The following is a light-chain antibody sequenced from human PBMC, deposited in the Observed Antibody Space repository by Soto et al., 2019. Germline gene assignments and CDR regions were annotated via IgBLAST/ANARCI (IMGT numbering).Light chain of an antibody. J-gene: IGLJ2*01. Sequence: VLTQPPSVSVAPGQTARITCGGNNIGSKSVHWYQQRPGQAPVLVVHDDSDRPSGIPERFSGSNSENTATLTITRVEAVDEADYYCQVWDTSNDHVVFGGGTKLTVL. V-gene: IGLV3-21*02. CDR2: DDS. CDR3: QVWDTSNDHVV. CDR1: NIGSKS.